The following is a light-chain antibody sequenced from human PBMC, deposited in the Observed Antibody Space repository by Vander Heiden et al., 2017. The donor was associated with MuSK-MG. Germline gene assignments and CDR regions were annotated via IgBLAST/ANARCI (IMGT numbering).Light chain of an antibody. Sequence: DIQMTQSPSSLSASVGDRVTITFRASQSISSYLNWYQQKPGKAPKLLIYAASSLQSGVPSRFSGSGSGTDFTLTISRLQPEDFATYFCQQGYNNPFGQGTRLEIK. V-gene: IGKV1-39*01. J-gene: IGKJ5*01. CDR1: QSISSY. CDR3: QQGYNNP. CDR2: AAS.